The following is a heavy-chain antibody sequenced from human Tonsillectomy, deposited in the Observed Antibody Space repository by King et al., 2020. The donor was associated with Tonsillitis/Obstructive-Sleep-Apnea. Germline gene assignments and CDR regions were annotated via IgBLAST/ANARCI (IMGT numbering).Heavy chain of an antibody. D-gene: IGHD6-19*01. V-gene: IGHV4-59*08. CDR2: IYYSGST. CDR1: GGSISSYY. Sequence: VQLQESGPGLVKPSETLSLTCTVSGGSISSYYWSWIRQPPGKGLEWVGYIYYSGSTNYHPSLKSRVTISVDTSKNQFSLKLSSVTAADTAVYYCARRRGEAVAGAFDIWGQGTMVTVSS. CDR3: ARRRGEAVAGAFDI. J-gene: IGHJ3*02.